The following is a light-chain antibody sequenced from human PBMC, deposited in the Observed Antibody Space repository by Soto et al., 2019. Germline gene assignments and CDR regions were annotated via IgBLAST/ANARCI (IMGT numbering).Light chain of an antibody. CDR2: GAS. Sequence: IVMTQSPATLSVAPGEIATLSCRASQSVSSNLAWYQQKPGQAPRLLIYGASSRATGIPDRFSGSGSGTDFTLTISRLEPEDFAVYYCQQYGSSGTFGQGTKVDIK. CDR1: QSVSSN. J-gene: IGKJ1*01. CDR3: QQYGSSGT. V-gene: IGKV3-20*01.